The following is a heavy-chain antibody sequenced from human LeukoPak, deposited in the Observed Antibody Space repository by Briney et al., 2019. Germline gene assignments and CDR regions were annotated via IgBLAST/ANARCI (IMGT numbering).Heavy chain of an antibody. Sequence: GASQKVSCKASVGTFSSSAISWVRQAPGHGLEWMGRISPNHGIANYAQKFQGRVTITADKSTSTAYMELSSLRSEDTAVYYCAMSLYGGCGVYHGWGQGALVTVAS. CDR2: ISPNHGIA. V-gene: IGHV1-69*04. D-gene: IGHD2-21*01. CDR1: VGTFSSSA. J-gene: IGHJ4*02. CDR3: AMSLYGGCGVYHG.